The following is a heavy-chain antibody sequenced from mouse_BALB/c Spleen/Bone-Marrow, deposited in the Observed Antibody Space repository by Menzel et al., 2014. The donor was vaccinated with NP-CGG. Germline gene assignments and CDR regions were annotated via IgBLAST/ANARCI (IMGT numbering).Heavy chain of an antibody. Sequence: VQLKESGPELVKPGASVKMSCKASGYTFTSYVMHWVKQKPGQGLEWIGYINPYNDGTKYNEKFKGKATLTSDKSSSTAYMELSSLTSEDSAVYYCAGDYDVNFDYWGQGTTLTVSS. CDR1: GYTFTSYV. V-gene: IGHV1-14*01. CDR3: AGDYDVNFDY. D-gene: IGHD2-4*01. CDR2: INPYNDGT. J-gene: IGHJ2*01.